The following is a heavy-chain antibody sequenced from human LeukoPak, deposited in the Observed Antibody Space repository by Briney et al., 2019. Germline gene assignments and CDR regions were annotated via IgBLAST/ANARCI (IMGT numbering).Heavy chain of an antibody. J-gene: IGHJ4*02. D-gene: IGHD3-9*01. Sequence: SGPTLVNPTQTLTLTCTFSDFSLSTPGMGVGWIRQPPGKALEWLAFIYYNDDKRYSPSLRSRLTITRDTSKNQVVLAMTNMDPVDTATYYCAHLVVTIDWRSYFDYWGQGALVTASS. V-gene: IGHV2-5*01. CDR3: AHLVVTIDWRSYFDY. CDR1: DFSLSTPGMG. CDR2: IYYNDDK.